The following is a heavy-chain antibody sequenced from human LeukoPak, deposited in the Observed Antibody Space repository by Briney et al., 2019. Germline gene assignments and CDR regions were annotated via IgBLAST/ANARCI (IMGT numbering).Heavy chain of an antibody. D-gene: IGHD3-9*01. J-gene: IGHJ4*02. CDR1: GYTLTNYF. V-gene: IGHV1-46*01. CDR2: INPSGGST. Sequence: ASVKVSCKASGYTLTNYFMHWVRQAPGQGLEWMGIINPSGGSTSYAQKFQGRVTMTRDTSISTAYMELIRLRSDDTAVYYCARGFDWLEDYFDYWGQGTLVTVSS. CDR3: ARGFDWLEDYFDY.